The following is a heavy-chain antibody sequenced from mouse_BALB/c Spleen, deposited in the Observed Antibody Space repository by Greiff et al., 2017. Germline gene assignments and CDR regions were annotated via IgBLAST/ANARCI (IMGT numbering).Heavy chain of an antibody. CDR2: INPSNGRT. D-gene: IGHD4-1*01. V-gene: IGHV1S81*02. CDR1: GYTFTSYW. J-gene: IGHJ1*01. Sequence: QVQLQQPGAELVKPGASVKLSCKASGYTFTSYWMHWVKQRPGQGLEWIGEINPSNGRTNYNEKFKSKATLTVDKSSSTAYMQLSSLTSEDSAVYYCASLGRNWYLDVWGAGTTVTVSS. CDR3: ASLGRNWYLDV.